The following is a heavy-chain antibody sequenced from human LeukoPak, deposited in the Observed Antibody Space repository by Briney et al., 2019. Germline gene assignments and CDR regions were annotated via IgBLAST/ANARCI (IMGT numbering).Heavy chain of an antibody. CDR3: TTGYCSSTSCYTFDY. D-gene: IGHD2-2*02. V-gene: IGHV3-15*01. Sequence: GGPVTLLCAAWGLPLSNSWMRGVRQAPGRGLEGVGRMKSKTDGGTTDYDAPVKGRLTISRDDSKNTLYLQINSLKTEDTAVYYCTTGYCSSTSCYTFDYWGQGTLVTVSS. J-gene: IGHJ4*02. CDR1: GLPLSNSW. CDR2: MKSKTDGGTT.